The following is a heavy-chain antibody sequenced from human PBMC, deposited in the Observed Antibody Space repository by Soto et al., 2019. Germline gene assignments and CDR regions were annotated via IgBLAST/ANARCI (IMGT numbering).Heavy chain of an antibody. J-gene: IGHJ4*02. Sequence: QVQLVESGGGVVQSGRSLRLSCAASGFPFSGYGMHWVRQAPGKGLEWVALVSSDGSNKYYADSVKGRFSISRDNSKNTLYLQVNSLRLEDSAVYYCAKAGFCSGGSCYSYFDFLGQGALVSVSS. D-gene: IGHD2-15*01. CDR2: VSSDGSNK. CDR3: AKAGFCSGGSCYSYFDF. CDR1: GFPFSGYG. V-gene: IGHV3-30*18.